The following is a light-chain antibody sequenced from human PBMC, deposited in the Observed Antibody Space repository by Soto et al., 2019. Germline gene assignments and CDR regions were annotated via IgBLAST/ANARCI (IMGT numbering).Light chain of an antibody. CDR1: QSISTY. J-gene: IGKJ2*01. CDR3: QQSYTIPYT. Sequence: DIQMTQSPSSLPASVGDRVTLTCRASQSISTYLNWYQQKPGKAPKLLIYAASSLQSGVPSRLSGSGSGTDFTLTISSLQPEHFPTDSCQQSYTIPYTFGPGTKLEI. V-gene: IGKV1-39*01. CDR2: AAS.